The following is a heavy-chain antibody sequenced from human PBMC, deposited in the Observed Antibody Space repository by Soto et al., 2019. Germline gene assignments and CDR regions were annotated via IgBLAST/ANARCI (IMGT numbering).Heavy chain of an antibody. CDR1: GYTFTSYA. J-gene: IGHJ4*02. V-gene: IGHV1-3*01. D-gene: IGHD2-15*01. CDR2: INAGNGNT. CDR3: ARVYCSGGSCYFYY. Sequence: ASVKVSCKASGYTFTSYAMHWVRQAPGQRLEWMGWINAGNGNTKYSQKFQGRVTITRDTSASTAYMELSSLRSEDTAVYYCARVYCSGGSCYFYYWGQGTLVTVSS.